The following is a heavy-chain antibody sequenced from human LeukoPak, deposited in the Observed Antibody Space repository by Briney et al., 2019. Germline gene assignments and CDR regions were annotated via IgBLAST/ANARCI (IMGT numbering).Heavy chain of an antibody. D-gene: IGHD2-2*01. CDR3: ARQKYLPDY. J-gene: IGHJ4*02. CDR2: IYYSGST. Sequence: ASETLSLTCTVSGGSISSYYWSWIRQPPGKGLEWIGYIYYSGSTNHNPSLKSRVTISVDTSKNQFSLKLSSVTAADTAVYYCARQKYLPDYWGQGTLVTVSS. V-gene: IGHV4-59*08. CDR1: GGSISSYY.